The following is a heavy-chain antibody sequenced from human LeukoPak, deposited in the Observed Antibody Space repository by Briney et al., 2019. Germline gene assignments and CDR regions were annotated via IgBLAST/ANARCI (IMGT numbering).Heavy chain of an antibody. V-gene: IGHV1-69*02. CDR2: IIPILGIA. J-gene: IGHJ6*02. Sequence: VCSLNVSRKVSVGTSSADTVSSGPASPGQGGGWMGRIIPILGIANYAQKFQGRVTITAEKSTRTAYMELSSLSAEATAVYYCARGIAVAGTTSWYYGIDVWGPGTTVTVS. CDR1: VGTSSADT. CDR3: ARGIAVAGTTSWYYGIDV. D-gene: IGHD6-19*01.